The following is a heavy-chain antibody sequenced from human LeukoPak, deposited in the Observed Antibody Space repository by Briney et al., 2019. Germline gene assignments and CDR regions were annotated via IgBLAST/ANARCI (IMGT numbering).Heavy chain of an antibody. CDR2: INPNSGGT. Sequence: GASVKVSCKASGYTFTGYYMHWVRQAPGQGLEWMGWINPNSGGTNYAQKFQGRVTMTRDTSISTAYMELSRLRSDDTALYYCARTHSSGLYSAGYYYMDVWGRGTTVPVSS. J-gene: IGHJ6*03. D-gene: IGHD6-19*01. CDR3: ARTHSSGLYSAGYYYMDV. CDR1: GYTFTGYY. V-gene: IGHV1-2*02.